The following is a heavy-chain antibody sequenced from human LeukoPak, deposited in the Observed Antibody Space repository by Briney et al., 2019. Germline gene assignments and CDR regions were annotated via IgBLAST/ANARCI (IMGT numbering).Heavy chain of an antibody. CDR1: GFIFSTSW. Sequence: GGSLRLSCATSGFIFSTSWMNWVRQAPGKGLEWVASIKEDGGETYYLDSVKGRFTISRDNAKNSLYLQMSSLRAEDTAVYYCARIHDYSNYFYVYWGQGTLVTVSS. J-gene: IGHJ4*02. V-gene: IGHV3-7*01. CDR2: IKEDGGET. CDR3: ARIHDYSNYFYVY. D-gene: IGHD4-11*01.